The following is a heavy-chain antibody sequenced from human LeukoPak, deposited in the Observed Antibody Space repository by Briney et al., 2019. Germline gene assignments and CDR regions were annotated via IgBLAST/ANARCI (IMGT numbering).Heavy chain of an antibody. CDR3: AKDPNTMIVVVSFGGFDY. CDR2: ISSSSSYI. J-gene: IGHJ4*02. D-gene: IGHD3-22*01. Sequence: GGSLRLSCAASGFTFSSYSMNWVRQAPGKGLEWVSSISSSSSYIYYADSVKGRFTISRDNAKNSLYLQMNSLRAEDTAVYYCAKDPNTMIVVVSFGGFDYWGQGTLVTVSS. V-gene: IGHV3-21*04. CDR1: GFTFSSYS.